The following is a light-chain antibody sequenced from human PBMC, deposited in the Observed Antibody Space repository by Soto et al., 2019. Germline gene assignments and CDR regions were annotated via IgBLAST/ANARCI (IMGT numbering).Light chain of an antibody. Sequence: QSALTQPASASGSPGQSITISCTGTSSDVGAYNYVSWYQQHPGKAPKLMIFEVSDRPSGVSNRFSGSKSGNTASLTISGLQAEDEADYYCSSYTSSNTLVFGGGTKLTV. V-gene: IGLV2-14*01. CDR2: EVS. CDR3: SSYTSSNTLV. CDR1: SSDVGAYNY. J-gene: IGLJ2*01.